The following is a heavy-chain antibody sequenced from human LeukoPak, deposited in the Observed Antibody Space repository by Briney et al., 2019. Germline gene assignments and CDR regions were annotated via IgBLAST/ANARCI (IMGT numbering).Heavy chain of an antibody. D-gene: IGHD1-26*01. V-gene: IGHV1-2*02. CDR3: ARDGSYSSFDY. Sequence: GASVKVSFKASGYTFTGHYMHWVRQAPGQGLEWMGWIIPNSGGTNYAQKFQGRVTMTRDTSITTAYMELSSLRSDDTAMYYCARDGSYSSFDYWGQGTLVTVSS. CDR2: IIPNSGGT. J-gene: IGHJ4*02. CDR1: GYTFTGHY.